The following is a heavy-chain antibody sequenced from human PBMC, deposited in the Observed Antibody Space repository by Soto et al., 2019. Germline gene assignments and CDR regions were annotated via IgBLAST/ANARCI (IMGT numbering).Heavy chain of an antibody. CDR2: IYHSGST. Sequence: SETLSLTCAVSGGSISSSNWWSWVRQPPGKGLEWIGEIYHSGSTNYNPSLKSRVTISVDKSKNQFSLKLSSVTAADTAVYYCARVDTAMDTRYYFDYWGQGTLVTVSS. V-gene: IGHV4-4*02. CDR1: GGSISSSNW. CDR3: ARVDTAMDTRYYFDY. J-gene: IGHJ4*02. D-gene: IGHD5-18*01.